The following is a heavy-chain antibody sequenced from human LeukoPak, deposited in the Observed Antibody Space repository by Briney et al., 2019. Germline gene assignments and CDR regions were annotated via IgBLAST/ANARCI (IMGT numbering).Heavy chain of an antibody. D-gene: IGHD3-22*01. Sequence: SGPALVKPTQTLTLTCTFSGFSLSTSGMCVSWIRQPPGKALEWLARIDWDDDKYYSTSLKTRLTISKDTSKNQVVLTMTNMDPVDTATYYCARIYSYDGSGYRPMYYFDYWGQGTLVTVSS. V-gene: IGHV2-70*11. J-gene: IGHJ4*02. CDR1: GFSLSTSGMC. CDR3: ARIYSYDGSGYRPMYYFDY. CDR2: IDWDDDK.